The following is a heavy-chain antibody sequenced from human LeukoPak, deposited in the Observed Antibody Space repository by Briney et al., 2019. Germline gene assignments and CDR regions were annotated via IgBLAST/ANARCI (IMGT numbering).Heavy chain of an antibody. CDR2: ISSSSSYI. CDR3: ARAREMATIGEYYFDY. D-gene: IGHD5-24*01. CDR1: GFTFSSYS. J-gene: IGHJ4*02. Sequence: GRSLRLSCAASGFTFSSYSMNWVRQAPGKGLEWVSSISSSSSYIYYADSVKGRFTISRDNAKNSLYLQMDSLRAEDTAVYYCARAREMATIGEYYFDYWGQGTLVTVSS. V-gene: IGHV3-21*01.